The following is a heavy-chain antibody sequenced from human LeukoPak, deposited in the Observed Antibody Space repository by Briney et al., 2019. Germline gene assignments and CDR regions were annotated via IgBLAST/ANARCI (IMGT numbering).Heavy chain of an antibody. Sequence: PGGSLRLSCAASGFTFSSYAMSWVRQAPGKGLEWVSVIRSDGTTAYADSVKGRFTISRDTSRNTLYLQMNSLRAEDTAVYYCAREFLFRDGCNHGFDYWGQGALVTVSS. CDR1: GFTFSSYA. V-gene: IGHV3-23*01. CDR2: IRSDGTT. J-gene: IGHJ4*02. D-gene: IGHD5-24*01. CDR3: AREFLFRDGCNHGFDY.